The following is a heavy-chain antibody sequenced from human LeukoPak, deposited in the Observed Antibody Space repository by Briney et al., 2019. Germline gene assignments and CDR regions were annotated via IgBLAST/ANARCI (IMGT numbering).Heavy chain of an antibody. CDR1: GYTFSNFG. D-gene: IGHD7-27*01. Sequence: ASVKVSLMSSGYTFSNFGISWVRQAPGQGLEWMGWINPKSGGTNYAQKFQGRVTMTRDTSISTAYMELRRLRSDDTAVYHCASVKLGPEGFFDSWGQGTLVTVSS. CDR3: ASVKLGPEGFFDS. CDR2: INPKSGGT. V-gene: IGHV1-2*02. J-gene: IGHJ4*01.